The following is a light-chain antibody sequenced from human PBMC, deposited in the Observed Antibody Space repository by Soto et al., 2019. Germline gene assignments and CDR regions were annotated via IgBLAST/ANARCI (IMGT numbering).Light chain of an antibody. CDR2: GAS. V-gene: IGKV3-15*01. Sequence: EVVMTQSPATLSVSPGERATLSCRASLSVNANLAWYQQKPGQAPRLLIHGASNRATGIPARFSGSGFGTEFIXXVXSXXSEDFAVYYCQQYNTWLWTFGQGTKVEI. J-gene: IGKJ1*01. CDR1: LSVNAN. CDR3: QQYNTWLWT.